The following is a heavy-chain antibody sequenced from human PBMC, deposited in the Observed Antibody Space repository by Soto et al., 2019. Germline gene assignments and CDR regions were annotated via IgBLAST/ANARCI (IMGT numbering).Heavy chain of an antibody. CDR1: GFTFSSYW. CDR3: ASYVIGDYLLGSYRYDY. J-gene: IGHJ4*02. V-gene: IGHV3-7*03. D-gene: IGHD3-16*02. Sequence: GGSLRLSCAASGFTFSSYWMSWVRQAPGKGLEWGANIKQDGSEKYYVESVKGRFTISRDKAKDSLYLEMNSLRAEDTAVYYCASYVIGDYLLGSYRYDYWGQGTLVTVSS. CDR2: IKQDGSEK.